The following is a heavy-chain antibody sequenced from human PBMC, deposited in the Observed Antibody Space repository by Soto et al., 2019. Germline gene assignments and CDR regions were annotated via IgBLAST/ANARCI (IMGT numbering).Heavy chain of an antibody. V-gene: IGHV3-30-3*01. CDR3: ARDLSSRDIVVVPAAIHYYYYGMDV. D-gene: IGHD2-2*01. Sequence: GSLRLSCAASGFTFSSYAMHWVRRAPGKGLEWVAVISYDGSNKYYADSAKGRFTISRDNSKNTLYLQMNSLRAEDTAVYYCARDLSSRDIVVVPAAIHYYYYGMDVWGQGTTVTVSS. CDR1: GFTFSSYA. J-gene: IGHJ6*02. CDR2: ISYDGSNK.